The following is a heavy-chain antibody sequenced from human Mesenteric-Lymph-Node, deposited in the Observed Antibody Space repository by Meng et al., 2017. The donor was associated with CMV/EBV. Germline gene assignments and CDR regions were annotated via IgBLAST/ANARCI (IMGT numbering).Heavy chain of an antibody. V-gene: IGHV1-18*01. Sequence: FGVSWVRQAPGQGLEFMGWISDYNGNTDYARKLQGRVTLTTDSSTGTAYMELRGLRSDDTAVYYCARGGMMWRAGIVIEPATAFDFWGQGTLVTVSS. D-gene: IGHD1-14*01. CDR2: ISDYNGNT. J-gene: IGHJ4*02. CDR3: ARGGMMWRAGIVIEPATAFDF. CDR1: FG.